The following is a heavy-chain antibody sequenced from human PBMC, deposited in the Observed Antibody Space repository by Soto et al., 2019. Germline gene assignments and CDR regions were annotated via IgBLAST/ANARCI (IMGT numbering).Heavy chain of an antibody. V-gene: IGHV3-48*02. Sequence: GGSLRLSCAASGFSFSTYSMTWVRQAPGKGLEWVANIRGTTSATYYADSVRGRFTISRDNARNSLFLQMNSLRDVDTAVYYCARDRTDRGRGSFSCAFWGQGTLVTVSS. CDR3: ARDRTDRGRGSFSCAF. J-gene: IGHJ4*02. D-gene: IGHD1-26*01. CDR2: IRGTTSAT. CDR1: GFSFSTYS.